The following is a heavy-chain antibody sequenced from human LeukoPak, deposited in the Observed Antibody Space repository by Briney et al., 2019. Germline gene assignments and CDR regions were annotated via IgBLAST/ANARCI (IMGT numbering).Heavy chain of an antibody. CDR1: GFTFSSYS. CDR3: AKERVDWRYFDY. J-gene: IGHJ4*02. D-gene: IGHD3-9*01. CDR2: ISSSSSTI. Sequence: GGSLRLSCAASGFTFSSYSMNWVRQAPGKGLEWVSYISSSSSTIYYADSVKGRFTIARDNSKTTLYLQMNSLRAEDTAVYYCAKERVDWRYFDYWGQGTLVTVSS. V-gene: IGHV3-48*01.